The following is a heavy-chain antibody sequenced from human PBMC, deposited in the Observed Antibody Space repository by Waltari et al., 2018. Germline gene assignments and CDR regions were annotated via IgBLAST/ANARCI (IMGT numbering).Heavy chain of an antibody. V-gene: IGHV3-7*01. Sequence: EVHLEESGGGLVQPGKSLRLSCAASGFNFGDYAMHWVRQAPGKGLEWVANIKQDGSETNYVDSVKGRFTISRDNAKNSLFLQMNSLSAGDTAVYFCATSYHLWGQGTLVTVSS. CDR1: GFNFGDYA. CDR3: ATSYHL. CDR2: IKQDGSET. D-gene: IGHD3-3*02. J-gene: IGHJ4*02.